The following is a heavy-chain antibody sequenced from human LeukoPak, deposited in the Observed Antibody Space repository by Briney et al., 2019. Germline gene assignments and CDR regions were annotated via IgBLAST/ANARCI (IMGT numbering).Heavy chain of an antibody. V-gene: IGHV4-39*06. CDR3: ARDSTVVPAHPYYYFGMDV. J-gene: IGHJ6*02. Sequence: SETLSLTCTVSGGSISSSDYYWGWIRQPPGKGLEWIGSMSYSGSAHYNPSLKSRVTISADTSKNQFPLKLSSVTAADTAVYYCARDSTVVPAHPYYYFGMDVWGQGTTVTVSS. D-gene: IGHD2-2*01. CDR1: GGSISSSDYY. CDR2: MSYSGSA.